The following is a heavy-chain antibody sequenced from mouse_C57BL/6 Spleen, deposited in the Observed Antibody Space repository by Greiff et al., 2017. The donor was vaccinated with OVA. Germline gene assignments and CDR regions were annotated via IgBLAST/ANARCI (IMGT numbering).Heavy chain of an antibody. V-gene: IGHV1-64*01. Sequence: QVQLKQPGAELVKPGASVKLSCKASGYTFTSYWMHWVKQRPGQGLEWIGMIHPNSGSTNYNEKFKSKATLTVDKSSSTAYMKLSSLTSEDSAVYYCAREGYYYGSSHFDYWGQGTTLTVSS. D-gene: IGHD1-1*01. J-gene: IGHJ2*01. CDR3: AREGYYYGSSHFDY. CDR1: GYTFTSYW. CDR2: IHPNSGST.